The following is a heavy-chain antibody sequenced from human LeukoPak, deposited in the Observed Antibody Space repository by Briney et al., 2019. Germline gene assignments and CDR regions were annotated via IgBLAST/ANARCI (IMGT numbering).Heavy chain of an antibody. V-gene: IGHV3-23*01. Sequence: GGSLRLSCATFGFTFSNAWMNWVRQAPGKGLEWVSGISGSGDSTYYADSVKGRFTISRDNSKNTLYLQMNSLRVEDTAAYYCAKVRAPSGWFNSDYWGQGTLVTVSS. J-gene: IGHJ4*02. CDR1: GFTFSNAW. CDR3: AKVRAPSGWFNSDY. CDR2: ISGSGDST. D-gene: IGHD6-19*01.